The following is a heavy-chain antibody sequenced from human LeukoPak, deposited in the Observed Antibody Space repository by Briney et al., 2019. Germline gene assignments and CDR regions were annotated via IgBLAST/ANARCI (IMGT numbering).Heavy chain of an antibody. CDR1: GFTFSSYA. CDR2: ISYDGIDK. CDR3: AKGSCSSTTCLKTD. Sequence: GRSLRLSCAASGFTFSSYAMHWVRQTPGKGLEWVAVISYDGIDKYYADSVKGRFTISRDNSKNTLYLQMNSLRSEDTAVYYCAKGSCSSTTCLKTDWGQGTPVTVSS. V-gene: IGHV3-30*18. D-gene: IGHD2-2*01. J-gene: IGHJ4*02.